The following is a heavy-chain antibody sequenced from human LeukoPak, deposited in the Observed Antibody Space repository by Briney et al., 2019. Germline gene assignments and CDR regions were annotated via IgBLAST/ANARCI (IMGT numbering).Heavy chain of an antibody. V-gene: IGHV3-9*01. CDR3: AKDIGTLRPYGMDV. J-gene: IGHJ6*02. CDR1: GFSFSNYA. D-gene: IGHD5/OR15-5a*01. CDR2: ISWNSGSI. Sequence: GGSLRLSCAASGFSFSNYAMNWVRQAPGKGLEWVSGISWNSGSIGYADSVKGRFTISRDNAKNSLYLQMNSLRAEDTALYYCAKDIGTLRPYGMDVWGQGTTVTVSS.